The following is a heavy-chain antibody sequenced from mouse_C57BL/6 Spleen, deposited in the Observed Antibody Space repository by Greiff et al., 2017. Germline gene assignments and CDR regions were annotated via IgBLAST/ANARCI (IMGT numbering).Heavy chain of an antibody. CDR3: ASRGSSYNYFDY. V-gene: IGHV1-64*01. CDR1: GYTFTSYW. J-gene: IGHJ2*01. CDR2: IIPNSGST. D-gene: IGHD1-1*01. Sequence: QVQLQQPGAELVKPGASVKLSCKASGYTFTSYWMHWVKQRPGQGLEWIGMIIPNSGSTNYNEKFKGKATLTVDKSSSTAYMQLSSLASEDSAVYYCASRGSSYNYFDYWGQGTTLTVSS.